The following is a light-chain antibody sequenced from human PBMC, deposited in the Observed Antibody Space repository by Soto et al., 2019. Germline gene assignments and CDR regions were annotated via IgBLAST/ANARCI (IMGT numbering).Light chain of an antibody. V-gene: IGKV3-20*01. CDR3: QQFSSYPLT. CDR1: QSVGSN. Sequence: EKVMTQSPATLSVSPGARATLSCRASQSVGSNLAWYQQKPGQAPRLLIYGASSRATGIPDRFSGGGSGTDFTLTISRLEPEDFAVYYCQQFSSYPLTVGEGTKVEIK. CDR2: GAS. J-gene: IGKJ4*01.